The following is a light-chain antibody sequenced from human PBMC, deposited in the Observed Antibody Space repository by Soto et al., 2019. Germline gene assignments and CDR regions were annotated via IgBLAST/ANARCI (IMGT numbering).Light chain of an antibody. CDR2: KAS. Sequence: IQMTQSPSTLSASVGDGVTITCRASQSIDTWLAWHQQKPGQVPKLLISKASSLESGVPSRFSGSGSGTDFTLTISRLEPEDFVVYYCQQYGRSPTFGQGTKVDIK. V-gene: IGKV1-5*03. CDR1: QSIDTW. CDR3: QQYGRSPT. J-gene: IGKJ1*01.